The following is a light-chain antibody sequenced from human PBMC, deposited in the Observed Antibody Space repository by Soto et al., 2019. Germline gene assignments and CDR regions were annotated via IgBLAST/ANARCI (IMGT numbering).Light chain of an antibody. Sequence: EIVLTQSPVTLSLSPGERATLSCRASQSVNSFLAWYQQKPGQAPRLLIYDTSKRATGIPARFSGSGSGTDFTLIISSLEPEDFAIYYCQQRAKWPLTFGGGTKVEIK. J-gene: IGKJ4*01. CDR2: DTS. V-gene: IGKV3-11*01. CDR1: QSVNSF. CDR3: QQRAKWPLT.